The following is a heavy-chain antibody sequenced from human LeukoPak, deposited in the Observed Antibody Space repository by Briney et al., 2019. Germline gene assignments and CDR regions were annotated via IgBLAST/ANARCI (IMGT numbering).Heavy chain of an antibody. CDR1: GYTFTHYA. Sequence: ASVKVSCKASGYTFTHYAINWVRQAPGQGLEWMGWINTNTGTPMYAQGFSGRFVFSLDVSDSTAYLHINSLEAGDTAVYYCARDPTRSPGGGFFSPLGYWGQGSLVTVSS. D-gene: IGHD3-22*01. CDR3: ARDPTRSPGGGFFSPLGY. V-gene: IGHV7-4-1*02. J-gene: IGHJ4*02. CDR2: INTNTGTP.